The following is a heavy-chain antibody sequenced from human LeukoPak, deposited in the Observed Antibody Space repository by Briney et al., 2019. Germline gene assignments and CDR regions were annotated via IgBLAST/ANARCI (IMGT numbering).Heavy chain of an antibody. V-gene: IGHV4-59*01. CDR3: ARDRGYCTNGVCYTRYYMDV. J-gene: IGHJ6*03. Sequence: SETLSLTCTVSGGSISSYYWSWIRQPPGKGLEWIGYIYNSGTTDYNPSLKSRVTISVDTSRNQFSLKLGSVTAADTAIYYCARDRGYCTNGVCYTRYYMDVWGKGTTVTVSS. CDR2: IYNSGTT. D-gene: IGHD2-8*01. CDR1: GGSISSYY.